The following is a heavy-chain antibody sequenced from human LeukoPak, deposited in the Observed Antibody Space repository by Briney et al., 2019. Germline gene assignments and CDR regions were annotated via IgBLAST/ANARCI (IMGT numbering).Heavy chain of an antibody. Sequence: PGGSLRLSCAASGFTFSSYGMHWVRQAPGKGLEWVALISNDGSNEYYADSIKGRFTISRDNSKNTLYLQMNSLRAEDMAVYYCAKELLVGTAFDIWGQGTMVTVSS. CDR1: GFTFSSYG. CDR2: ISNDGSNE. V-gene: IGHV3-30*18. CDR3: AKELLVGTAFDI. J-gene: IGHJ3*02. D-gene: IGHD7-27*01.